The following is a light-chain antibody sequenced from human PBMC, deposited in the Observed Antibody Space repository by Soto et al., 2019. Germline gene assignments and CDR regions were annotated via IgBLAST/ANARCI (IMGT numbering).Light chain of an antibody. V-gene: IGLV1-40*01. Sequence: QSVLTQPPSVSGAPGQRVTISCTGSSSNIGARYAVQWYQQLPGTAPKLLIYGNNNRPSGVPDRFSGSKSGTSASLAITGFQAEDEADYYCQSYDTSLRRYVFGAGTKVTVL. CDR1: SSNIGARYA. CDR2: GNN. J-gene: IGLJ1*01. CDR3: QSYDTSLRRYV.